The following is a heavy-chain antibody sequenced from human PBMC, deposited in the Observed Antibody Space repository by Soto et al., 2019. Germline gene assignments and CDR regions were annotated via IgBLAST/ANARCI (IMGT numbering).Heavy chain of an antibody. V-gene: IGHV3-30*18. J-gene: IGHJ4*02. CDR3: AKGGRQWLVTSDFNY. CDR1: GFTFSDYA. D-gene: IGHD6-19*01. Sequence: VQLVESGGGVVQPGRSLRLSCAASGFTFSDYAMHWVRQAPGKGLEWVAVVSHDGRNTHYADSVKGRFTISRDSSKNTVSLEMASLRAENTAVYYCAKGGRQWLVTSDFNYWGQGALVTVSS. CDR2: VSHDGRNT.